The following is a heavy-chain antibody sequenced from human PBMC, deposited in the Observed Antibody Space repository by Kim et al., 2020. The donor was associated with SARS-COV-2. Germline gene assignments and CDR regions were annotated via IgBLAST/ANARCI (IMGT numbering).Heavy chain of an antibody. CDR3: AKDVYPKRLVPNYYGIDV. CDR1: GFTFSSYG. J-gene: IGHJ6*02. CDR2: MSGSGGST. D-gene: IGHD3-9*01. Sequence: GGSLRLSCAASGFTFSSYGMSWVRQAPGKGLEWVSGMSGSGGSTYYADAVKGRFTISRDKYKNTVHLQMNSLRAEDTAVYYCAKDVYPKRLVPNYYGIDVWGQGTTVTVSS. V-gene: IGHV3-23*01.